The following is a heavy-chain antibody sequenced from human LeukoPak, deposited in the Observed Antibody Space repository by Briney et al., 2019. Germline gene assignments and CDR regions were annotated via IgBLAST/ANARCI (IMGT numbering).Heavy chain of an antibody. D-gene: IGHD5-12*01. V-gene: IGHV1-2*02. J-gene: IGHJ6*02. CDR1: GYTFTGYY. CDR3: ARVRENYGGYTYYYYYGMDV. CDR2: INPNSGGT. Sequence: ASVKVSCKASGYTFTGYYMHWVRQAPGQGLEWMGWINPNSGGTNYARKFQGRVTMTRDTSISTAYMELSRLRSDDTAVYYCARVRENYGGYTYYYYYGMDVWGQGTTVTVSS.